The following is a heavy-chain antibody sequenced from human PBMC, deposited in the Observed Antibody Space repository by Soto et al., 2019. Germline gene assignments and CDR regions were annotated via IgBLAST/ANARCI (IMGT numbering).Heavy chain of an antibody. CDR2: IKEDGSEK. CDR1: GFTFSNFW. D-gene: IGHD3-9*01. J-gene: IGHJ4*02. V-gene: IGHV3-7*03. CDR3: ARDSGFDVLTGYQHFDY. Sequence: LRLSCAASGFTFSNFWMSWVRQAPGKGLEWVAMIKEDGSEKYYVDSVKGRFTIARDNAKNSLYLQMNSLRAEDTAMYYCARDSGFDVLTGYQHFDYWGQGTLVTVSS.